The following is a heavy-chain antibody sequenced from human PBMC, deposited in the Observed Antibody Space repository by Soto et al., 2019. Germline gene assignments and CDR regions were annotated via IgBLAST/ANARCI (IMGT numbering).Heavy chain of an antibody. CDR3: AKAEYCSGGSCYSPYYYYYYYMDV. V-gene: IGHV3-23*01. D-gene: IGHD2-15*01. Sequence: GGSLRLSCAASGFTFSSYAMSWVRQAPGKGLEWVSAISGSGGSTYYADSVKGRFTISRDNSKNTLYLQMNSLRAEDTAVYYCAKAEYCSGGSCYSPYYYYYYYMDVWGKGTTVTVSS. CDR1: GFTFSSYA. CDR2: ISGSGGST. J-gene: IGHJ6*03.